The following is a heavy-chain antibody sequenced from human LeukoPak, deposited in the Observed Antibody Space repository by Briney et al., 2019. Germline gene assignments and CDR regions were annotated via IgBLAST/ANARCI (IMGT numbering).Heavy chain of an antibody. CDR2: IYYSGST. V-gene: IGHV4-59*01. D-gene: IGHD5-18*01. CDR1: GRSISSYY. CDR3: ATGYSYDNYFDY. Sequence: PSETLSLTCTVSGRSISSYYWSWIRRPPGKGLEWIGYIYYSGSTNYNPSLKSRVTISVDTSKNQFSLKLSSVTAADTAVYYCATGYSYDNYFDYWGQGTLVTVSS. J-gene: IGHJ4*02.